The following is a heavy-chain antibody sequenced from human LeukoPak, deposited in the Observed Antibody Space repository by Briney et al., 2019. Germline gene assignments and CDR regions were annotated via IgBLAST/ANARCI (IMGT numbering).Heavy chain of an antibody. CDR2: IIPILGIA. J-gene: IGHJ6*02. D-gene: IGHD5-18*01. Sequence: SVKVSCKASGGTFSRYAISWVRQAPGQGLEWMGRIIPILGIANYAQKFQGRVTITADKSTSTAYMELSSLRSEDTAVYYCARSLSSGYSYDYYYYGMDVWGQGTTVTVSS. V-gene: IGHV1-69*04. CDR3: ARSLSSGYSYDYYYYGMDV. CDR1: GGTFSRYA.